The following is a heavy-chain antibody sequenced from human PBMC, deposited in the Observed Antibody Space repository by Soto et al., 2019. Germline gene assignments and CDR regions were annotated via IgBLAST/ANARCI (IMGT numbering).Heavy chain of an antibody. CDR3: TTDSERRTQLWSPSHVY. CDR1: GFTFSNAW. J-gene: IGHJ4*02. Sequence: PGVPLRLSCPAAGFTFSNAWMSWVRQAQGKGLEWVGRIKSKTDGGTTDYAAPVKGRFTISRDDSKNTLYLQMNSLKTEDTAVYYCTTDSERRTQLWSPSHVYWGQGTLVTVSS. CDR2: IKSKTDGGTT. V-gene: IGHV3-15*01. D-gene: IGHD5-18*01.